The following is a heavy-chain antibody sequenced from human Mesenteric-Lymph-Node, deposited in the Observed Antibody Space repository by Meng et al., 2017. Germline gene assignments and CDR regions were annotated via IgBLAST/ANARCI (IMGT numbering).Heavy chain of an antibody. CDR2: VYHKGVT. D-gene: IGHD3-10*01. V-gene: IGHV4-34*02. J-gene: IGHJ4*02. CDR3: ARGGATPMIIKY. CDR1: GGSLSGYY. Sequence: QVQLQQWGAEVLKPSETLSLTCAVDGGSLSGYYWSWIRQPPGKGREWMGEVYHKGVTKYSPSLRSRVVISIDTSKNQFSLNLRSVSAADTAMYYCARGGATPMIIKYWGPGTLVTVSS.